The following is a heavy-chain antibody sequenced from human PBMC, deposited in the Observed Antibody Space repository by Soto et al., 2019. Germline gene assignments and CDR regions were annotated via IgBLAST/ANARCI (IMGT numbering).Heavy chain of an antibody. CDR1: GFTFSSYG. CDR3: AKDQGDGYNYGSDY. V-gene: IGHV3-30*18. J-gene: IGHJ4*02. D-gene: IGHD5-12*01. CDR2: ISNDGSNK. Sequence: PGGSLRLSCAASGFTFSSYGMHWVRQAPGKGLEWVAVISNDGSNKYYADSVKGRFIISRDNSKNTLYVQMNSLRAEDTAVYYCAKDQGDGYNYGSDYWGQGTLVTVSS.